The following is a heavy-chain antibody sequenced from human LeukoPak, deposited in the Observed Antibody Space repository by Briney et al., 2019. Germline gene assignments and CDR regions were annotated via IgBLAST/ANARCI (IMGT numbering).Heavy chain of an antibody. Sequence: PGGSLRLSCVDSRFTFGRYWMAWVRQAPGKGLEWVANIKEDGSEEYYLDSVTGRFIISRDNAKNSLYLQMNSLRAEDTAVYYCARDWYDNSDAFDIWGQGTMVTVSS. CDR1: RFTFGRYW. CDR2: IKEDGSEE. J-gene: IGHJ3*02. D-gene: IGHD3-9*01. V-gene: IGHV3-7*01. CDR3: ARDWYDNSDAFDI.